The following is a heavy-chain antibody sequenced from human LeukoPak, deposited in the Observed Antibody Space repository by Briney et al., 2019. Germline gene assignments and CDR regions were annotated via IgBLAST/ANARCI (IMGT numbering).Heavy chain of an antibody. Sequence: SETLSLTCTVSGGSISSYYWSWVRQPAGKGLEWIGRIYTSGSTNYNPSLKSRVTMSVDTSKNQFSLKLSSVTAADTAVYYCAAQLRLFSLGYWGQGTLVTVSS. CDR3: AAQLRLFSLGY. V-gene: IGHV4-4*07. J-gene: IGHJ4*02. CDR2: IYTSGST. D-gene: IGHD2-2*01. CDR1: GGSISSYY.